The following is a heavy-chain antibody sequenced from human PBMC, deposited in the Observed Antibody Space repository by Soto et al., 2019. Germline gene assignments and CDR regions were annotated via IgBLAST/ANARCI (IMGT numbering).Heavy chain of an antibody. CDR3: TRDHCSGGSCYSKGYYYYGMDV. J-gene: IGHJ6*02. CDR2: INAGSGNT. CDR1: GFPSTSHA. V-gene: IGHV1-3*01. D-gene: IGHD2-15*01. Sequence: ASVKVSCKTSGFPSTSHAIHWVRQAPGQSLEWLGWINAGSGNTKYSQKFQGGVTITRDTSATTAYMELSSLRSEDTAIYFCTRDHCSGGSCYSKGYYYYGMDVWGQGTTVTVSS.